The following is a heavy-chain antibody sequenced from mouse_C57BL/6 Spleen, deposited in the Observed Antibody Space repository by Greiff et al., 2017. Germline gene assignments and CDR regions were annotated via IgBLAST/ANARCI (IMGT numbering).Heavy chain of an antibody. Sequence: QVQLQQSGAELVMPGASVKLSCKASGYTFTSYWMHWVKQRPGQGLEWIGEIDPSDSYTNYNQKFKGKSTLTVDKSSSTAYLQLSSLTSEDSAVYYCARGGVTGYYFDYWGQGTTLTVSS. J-gene: IGHJ2*01. D-gene: IGHD2-2*01. V-gene: IGHV1-69*01. CDR2: IDPSDSYT. CDR3: ARGGVTGYYFDY. CDR1: GYTFTSYW.